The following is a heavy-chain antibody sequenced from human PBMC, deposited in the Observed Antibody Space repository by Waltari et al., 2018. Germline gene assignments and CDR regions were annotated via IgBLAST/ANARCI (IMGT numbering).Heavy chain of an antibody. D-gene: IGHD5-12*01. J-gene: IGHJ4*02. CDR2: SDDSGSN. CDR3: ARARPRDGYNLDY. V-gene: IGHV4-31*03. Sequence: QVQLQESGPGLVKPSQTLSLTCTFSGGSISSGGYYWSWIRQHPGKGLEWIGHSDDSGSNYYNPSLKSRVTVSVDTSKNQFSLKLSSVTAADTAVYYCARARPRDGYNLDYWGQGTLVTVSS. CDR1: GGSISSGGYY.